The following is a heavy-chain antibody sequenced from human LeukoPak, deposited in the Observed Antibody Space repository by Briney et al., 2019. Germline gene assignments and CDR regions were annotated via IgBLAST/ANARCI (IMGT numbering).Heavy chain of an antibody. CDR2: IYSGGST. Sequence: GGSLRLSCAASGFTVSSNYMSWVRQAPGKGLEWVSVIYSGGSTYYADSVKGRFTISRDNSKNTLYLQMNSLRAEDTAVYYCAKDILEYFDWLSAFDYWGQGTLVTVSS. CDR3: AKDILEYFDWLSAFDY. D-gene: IGHD3-9*01. V-gene: IGHV3-53*05. J-gene: IGHJ4*02. CDR1: GFTVSSNY.